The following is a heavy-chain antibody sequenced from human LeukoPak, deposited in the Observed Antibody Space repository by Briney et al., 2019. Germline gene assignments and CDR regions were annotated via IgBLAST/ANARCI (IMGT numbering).Heavy chain of an antibody. CDR3: ARALYGSGSYSTY. V-gene: IGHV3-11*05. D-gene: IGHD3-10*01. CDR1: GFTFSDFF. CDR2: ISDSSDFT. J-gene: IGHJ4*02. Sequence: GGSLRLSCAASGFTFSDFFMTWILQAPGKGLEWVSYISDSSDFTAYSDSVEGRFTISRDNARNSLYLQMNSLRAEDTAVYYCARALYGSGSYSTYWGQGTLVTVSS.